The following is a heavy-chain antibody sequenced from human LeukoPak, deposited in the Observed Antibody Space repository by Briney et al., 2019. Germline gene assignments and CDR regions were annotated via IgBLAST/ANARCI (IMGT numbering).Heavy chain of an antibody. D-gene: IGHD2-21*02. V-gene: IGHV3-23*01. CDR3: AKDRAYCGGDCYPGLDFDE. CDR2: ISGSGGST. J-gene: IGHJ4*02. Sequence: GGSLPHTCAASGFTFSSYAMSWVRQAPGKGLEWVSAISGSGGSTYYADSVKGRFTISRDNSKNTLYLQMNSLRAEDTAVYYCAKDRAYCGGDCYPGLDFDERGQGTLVTVSS. CDR1: GFTFSSYA.